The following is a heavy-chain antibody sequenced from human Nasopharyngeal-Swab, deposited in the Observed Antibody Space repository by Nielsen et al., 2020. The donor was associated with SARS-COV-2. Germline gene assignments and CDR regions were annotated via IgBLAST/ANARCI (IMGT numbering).Heavy chain of an antibody. J-gene: IGHJ4*02. D-gene: IGHD3-9*01. Sequence: GGSLRLSCEASGFTFSSYPMQWVRRAPGKGLEWVSVISYGGGDEHYADSVKGRFTISRDNSKNTLYLQMNSLTVDDTAVYYFARSYTPGGFGWLLSNDWGQGTLVTVSS. V-gene: IGHV3-30*04. CDR2: ISYGGGDE. CDR3: ARSYTPGGFGWLLSND. CDR1: GFTFSSYP.